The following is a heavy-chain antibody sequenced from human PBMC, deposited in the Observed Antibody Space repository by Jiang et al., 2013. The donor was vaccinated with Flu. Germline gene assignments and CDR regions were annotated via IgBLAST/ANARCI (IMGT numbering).Heavy chain of an antibody. CDR3: ARVSGSGSYLGNAFDI. D-gene: IGHD1-26*01. V-gene: IGHV6-1*01. CDR1: GDSVSSNSAA. Sequence: QTLSLTCAISGDSVSSNSAAWNWIRQSPSRGLEWLGRTYCRSKWYNDYAVSVKSRITINPDTSKNQFSLQLNSVTPEDTAVYYCARVSGSGSYLGNAFDIWGQGTMVTVSS. CDR2: TYCRSKWYN. J-gene: IGHJ3*02.